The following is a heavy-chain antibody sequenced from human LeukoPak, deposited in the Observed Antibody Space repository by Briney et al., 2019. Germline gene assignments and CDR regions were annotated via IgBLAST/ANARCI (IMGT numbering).Heavy chain of an antibody. CDR2: MYSSGET. Sequence: PSETLSLTCTVSGGSISSYYWNWLRQPAGKGLEWIGRMYSSGETNYNPSLRSRVTMSIDTSKNHFSLRLNSVTAADTAVYYCARGGLVVVPGSIAGFDPWGQGTLVTVSS. J-gene: IGHJ5*02. D-gene: IGHD2-2*01. CDR1: GGSISSYY. CDR3: ARGGLVVVPGSIAGFDP. V-gene: IGHV4-4*07.